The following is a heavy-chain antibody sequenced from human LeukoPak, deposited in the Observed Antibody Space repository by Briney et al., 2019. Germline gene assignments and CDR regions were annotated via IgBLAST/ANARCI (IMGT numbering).Heavy chain of an antibody. D-gene: IGHD3-3*01. V-gene: IGHV3-74*01. CDR1: GFTFSRYW. Sequence: SGGSLRLSCAASGFTFSRYWMHWVRQAPGKGLVWVSRINIDGSGTTYADSVKGRFTISRDNAKNTLYLQMNSLRADDAAVYYCAKHGTYYDFWSGQYYFDYWGQGALVTVSS. J-gene: IGHJ4*02. CDR2: INIDGSGT. CDR3: AKHGTYYDFWSGQYYFDY.